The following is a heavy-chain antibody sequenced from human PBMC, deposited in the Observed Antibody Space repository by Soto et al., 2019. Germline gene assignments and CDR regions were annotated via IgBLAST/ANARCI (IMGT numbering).Heavy chain of an antibody. CDR1: EFTFSVRS. Sequence: EVQLVESGGGLVKPGGSLRPSCAASEFTFSVRSVHWVRQAPGKGLGWVSGIDRVGTDSTYADSVKGRFTSSRDNAKNTVYLQMNSLRVEDTAVYYCARGWFGPDVWGKGTTVTVSS. J-gene: IGHJ6*03. D-gene: IGHD3-10*01. CDR3: ARGWFGPDV. V-gene: IGHV3-74*01. CDR2: IDRVGTDS.